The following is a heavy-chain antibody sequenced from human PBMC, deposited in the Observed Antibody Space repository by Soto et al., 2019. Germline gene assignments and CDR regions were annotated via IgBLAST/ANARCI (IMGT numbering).Heavy chain of an antibody. J-gene: IGHJ4*02. D-gene: IGHD3-22*01. CDR1: GGSVGGES. V-gene: IGHV4-34*01. CDR2: INHSGST. CDR3: AREVMRYYDSSGYPAFDY. Sequence: SETLTNTGPGNGGSVGGESSTWIRQPPGKGLEWIGEINHSGSTNYNPSLKSRVTISVDTSKNQFSLKLSSVTAADTAVYYCAREVMRYYDSSGYPAFDYWGQGTLVTVS.